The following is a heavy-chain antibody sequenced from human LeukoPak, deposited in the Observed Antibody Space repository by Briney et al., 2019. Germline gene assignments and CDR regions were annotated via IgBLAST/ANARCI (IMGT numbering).Heavy chain of an antibody. Sequence: GESLKISCKGSGYSFATYWIGWVRQMPGKGLEWMGVIYPGDSDTRYSPSFQGQVTISADKSFSTAYLQWSSLKASDTAMYYCARVAPYSTTWYFDYWGQGTLVTVSS. CDR1: GYSFATYW. D-gene: IGHD6-13*01. CDR3: ARVAPYSTTWYFDY. CDR2: IYPGDSDT. V-gene: IGHV5-51*01. J-gene: IGHJ4*02.